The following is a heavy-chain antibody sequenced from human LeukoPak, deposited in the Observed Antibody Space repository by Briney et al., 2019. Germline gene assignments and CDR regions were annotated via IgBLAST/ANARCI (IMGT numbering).Heavy chain of an antibody. J-gene: IGHJ4*02. CDR3: ASIAARGSPDY. CDR2: INHSGST. D-gene: IGHD6-6*01. Sequence: TPSETLSLTCAVYGGSFSGYYWSWIRQPPGKGLEWIGEINHSGSTNYNPSLKSRVTISVDTSKNQFSLKLSSVTAADTAVYYCASIAARGSPDYWGQGILVTVSS. V-gene: IGHV4-34*01. CDR1: GGSFSGYY.